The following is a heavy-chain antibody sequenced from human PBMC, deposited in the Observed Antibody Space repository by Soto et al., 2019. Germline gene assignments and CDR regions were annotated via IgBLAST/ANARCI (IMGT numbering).Heavy chain of an antibody. Sequence: EVQLVESGGGLVKPGGSLRLFCEGAGFSFRDSWMSWVRQAPGKGLEWVGRIKANAEGGPTDYIAPVKGRFTISRDDSKNTLYLQMNSLQTEDTGVYYCTTDPRFWGLGTLVTVSS. D-gene: IGHD3-16*01. CDR2: IKANAEGGPT. V-gene: IGHV3-15*01. J-gene: IGHJ4*02. CDR1: GFSFRDSW. CDR3: TTDPRF.